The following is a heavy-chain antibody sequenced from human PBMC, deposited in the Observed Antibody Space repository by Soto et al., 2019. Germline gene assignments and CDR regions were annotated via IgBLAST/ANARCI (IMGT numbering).Heavy chain of an antibody. CDR1: GGSISSGGYY. CDR2: IYYSGST. J-gene: IGHJ5*02. Sequence: SETLSLTCTVSGGSISSGGYYWSWIRQHPGKGLEWIGYIYYSGSTYYNPSLKSRVTISVDTSKNQFSLKLSSVTAADTAVYYCARVLRAVFGVANGGFDPWGQGTLVTVSS. D-gene: IGHD3-3*01. CDR3: ARVLRAVFGVANGGFDP. V-gene: IGHV4-31*03.